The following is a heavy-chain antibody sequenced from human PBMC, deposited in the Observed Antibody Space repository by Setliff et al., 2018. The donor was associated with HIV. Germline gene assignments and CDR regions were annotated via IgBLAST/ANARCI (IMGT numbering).Heavy chain of an antibody. D-gene: IGHD5-12*01. J-gene: IGHJ6*03. CDR2: IYYIGST. CDR1: GGSISSYY. V-gene: IGHV4-59*12. CDR3: ARGATLLPGYSDRWEYFYMDV. Sequence: PSETLSLTCTVSGGSISSYYWRRIRQPPAKGLEWSAYIYYIGSTNYNPSLKSRVTISVDTSKNQFSLRLNSVTAADTAVYYCARGATLLPGYSDRWEYFYMDVWGKGTTVTVSS.